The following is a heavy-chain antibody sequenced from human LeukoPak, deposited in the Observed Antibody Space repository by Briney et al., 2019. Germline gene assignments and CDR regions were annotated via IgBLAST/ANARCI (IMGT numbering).Heavy chain of an antibody. CDR2: INHSGST. J-gene: IGHJ3*02. V-gene: IGHV4-34*01. CDR1: GGSFSGYY. CDR3: ARPQDSGWYGPDAFDI. Sequence: PSETLSLTCAVYGGSFSGYYWSWIRQPPGKGLEWIGEINHSGSTNYNPSLKSRVTISVDTSKNQFSLKLSSVTAADTAVYYCARPQDSGWYGPDAFDIWGQGTTVTVSS. D-gene: IGHD6-19*01.